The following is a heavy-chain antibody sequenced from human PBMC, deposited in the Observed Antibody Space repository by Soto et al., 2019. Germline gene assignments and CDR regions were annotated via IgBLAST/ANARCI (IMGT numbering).Heavy chain of an antibody. CDR1: GYTFTSYG. CDR3: ARMSVTMIVVVNYGMDV. V-gene: IGHV1-18*01. J-gene: IGHJ6*02. CDR2: ISAYNGNT. Sequence: QVQLVQSGAEVKKPGASVKVACKASGYTFTSYGISWVRQAPGQGLEWMGWISAYNGNTNYAQKLQGRVTMTTDTFTSTAYMELRSLRSDDTAVYYCARMSVTMIVVVNYGMDVWGQGTTVTVSS. D-gene: IGHD3-22*01.